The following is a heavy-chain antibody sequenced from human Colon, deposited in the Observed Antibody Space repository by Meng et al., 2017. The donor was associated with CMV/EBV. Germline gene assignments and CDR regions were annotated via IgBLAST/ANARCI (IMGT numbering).Heavy chain of an antibody. Sequence: PSVKVSCKASGYTFSTYGISWVRQAPGQGLEWMGWIAGDSSRRNYAQKVQGRVTMTTDTSTSTAYMELRSLRSDDTAIYFCARYHYYDRSGYLKVHLDYWGQGTMVTVSS. D-gene: IGHD3-22*01. CDR2: IAGDSSRR. CDR1: GYTFSTYG. J-gene: IGHJ4*02. CDR3: ARYHYYDRSGYLKVHLDY. V-gene: IGHV1-18*01.